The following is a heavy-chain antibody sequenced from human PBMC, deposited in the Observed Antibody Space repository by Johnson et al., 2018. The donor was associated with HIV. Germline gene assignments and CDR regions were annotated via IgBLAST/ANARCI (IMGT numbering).Heavy chain of an antibody. J-gene: IGHJ3*02. Sequence: QVQLVESGGGVVQPGRSLRLSCAASRFTFSSYAMHWVRQAPGKGLEWVALISYDASNKYYADSVKGRFTISRDNAKNTLYLQMTRLRAEDTAVYYCARDAAPYYYDSSGGGGFDIWGQGTMVTVSS. CDR2: ISYDASNK. CDR1: RFTFSSYA. D-gene: IGHD3-22*01. CDR3: ARDAAPYYYDSSGGGGFDI. V-gene: IGHV3-30-3*01.